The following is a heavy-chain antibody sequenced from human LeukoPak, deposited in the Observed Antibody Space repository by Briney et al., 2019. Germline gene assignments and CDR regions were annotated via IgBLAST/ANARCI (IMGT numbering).Heavy chain of an antibody. Sequence: PSETLSLTCAVSGASISRYFWSWIRQPPGKGLEWIGYIYDSGSSKYNTSLESRVTIPLDTSKNQFSLKLTFVTAADTAVYYCARVPDTTMVYFDYWGQGTLVTVSS. J-gene: IGHJ4*02. CDR2: IYDSGSS. CDR1: GASISRYF. D-gene: IGHD5-18*01. V-gene: IGHV4-59*01. CDR3: ARVPDTTMVYFDY.